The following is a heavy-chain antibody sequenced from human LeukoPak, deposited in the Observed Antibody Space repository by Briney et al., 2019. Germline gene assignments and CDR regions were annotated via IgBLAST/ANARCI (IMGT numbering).Heavy chain of an antibody. V-gene: IGHV3-7*01. CDR1: GFTFSSYW. Sequence: GGSLRLSCAASGFTFSSYWMSWVRQAPGKGLEWVANIKQDGSEKYYVDSVKGRFTISRDNAKNSLYLQMNSLRAEDTAVYYCARRRNLYSSSWRIDFDYWGQGTLVTVSS. J-gene: IGHJ4*02. D-gene: IGHD6-13*01. CDR2: IKQDGSEK. CDR3: ARRRNLYSSSWRIDFDY.